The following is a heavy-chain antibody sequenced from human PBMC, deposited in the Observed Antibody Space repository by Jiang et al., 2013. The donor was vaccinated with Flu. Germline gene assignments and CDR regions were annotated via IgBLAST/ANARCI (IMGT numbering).Heavy chain of an antibody. CDR2: VYRDGRST. D-gene: IGHD3-22*01. V-gene: IGHV4-4*02. CDR3: TRGTEYYEDSSGSTRHFDS. Sequence: VRPSPQGRGRGVDWGKVYRDGRSTNYNPSLKSRVFVSVDKSNNQFSLDLRSVTAADTAFYYCTRGTEYYEDSSGSTRHFDSWGQGTLVTVSS. J-gene: IGHJ4*02.